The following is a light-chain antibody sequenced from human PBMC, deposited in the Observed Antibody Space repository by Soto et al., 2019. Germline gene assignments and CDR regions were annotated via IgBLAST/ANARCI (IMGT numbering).Light chain of an antibody. CDR2: EVT. Sequence: QSALTQPASVSGSPGQSITIFCTGTSTDIGGYNYVSWYQQHPGNAPKLIIYEVTYRPSGVSNRFSGSKSGNTASLTISGLQPEDEAYYWCSSSTSSTNTLHLVFGGGTQLTVL. CDR1: STDIGGYNY. CDR3: SSSTSSTNTLHLV. J-gene: IGLJ2*01. V-gene: IGLV2-14*01.